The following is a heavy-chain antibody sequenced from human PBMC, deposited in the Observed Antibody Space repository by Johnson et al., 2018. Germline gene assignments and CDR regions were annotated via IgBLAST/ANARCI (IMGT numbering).Heavy chain of an antibody. CDR1: GFTFSDHG. CDR3: ARDAARARLDV. CDR2: IWYDGRKK. D-gene: IGHD6-6*01. Sequence: LVESGGGVVQPGTSLRLSCIASGFTFSDHGFFWVRQAPGKGLEGVAVIWYDGRKKYYADSVKGRFSVSSEDSKNPLYLQMSSLRAEDTAVYYCARDAARARLDVWGQGATVTVSS. V-gene: IGHV3-33*01. J-gene: IGHJ6*02.